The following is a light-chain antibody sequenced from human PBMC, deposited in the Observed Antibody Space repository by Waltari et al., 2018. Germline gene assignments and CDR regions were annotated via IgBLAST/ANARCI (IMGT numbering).Light chain of an antibody. CDR2: WAA. CDR3: QQYYSVPFT. CDR1: QSVLYSSNNKNY. J-gene: IGKJ2*01. Sequence: DIVMTQSPDSLAVSLGEGATINCKSSQSVLYSSNNKNYLAWYQQKPGQPPNLLIYWAATRESGVPDRFSGSGSGTDFTLTIGSLQAEDVAVYYCQQYYSVPFTFGQGTKLEIK. V-gene: IGKV4-1*01.